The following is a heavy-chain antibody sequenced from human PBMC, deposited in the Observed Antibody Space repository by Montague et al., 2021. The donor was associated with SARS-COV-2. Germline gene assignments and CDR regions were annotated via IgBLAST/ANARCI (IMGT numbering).Heavy chain of an antibody. CDR2: NYYRGST. Sequence: SETLSLTCTVSGGSINSSHWSWIRQPPGKGLEWIGYNYYRGSTNYNPSLETRVTISVDPSKNQFSLKLSSVTAADTAVYYCAREDRWNWFDPWGQGTLVIVSS. V-gene: IGHV4-59*01. J-gene: IGHJ5*02. D-gene: IGHD5-24*01. CDR1: GGSINSSH. CDR3: AREDRWNWFDP.